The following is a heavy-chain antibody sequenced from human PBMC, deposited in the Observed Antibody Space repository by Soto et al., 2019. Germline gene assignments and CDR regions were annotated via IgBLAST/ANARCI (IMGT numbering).Heavy chain of an antibody. D-gene: IGHD3-22*01. CDR1: GFTFSSYA. Sequence: GGSLRLSCAASGFTFSSYAMHWVRQAPGKGLEWVAVISYDGSNKYYADSVKGRFTISRDNSKNTLYLQMNSLRAEDAAVYYCARVHYDSSGYLTASYYFDYWGQGTLVTVSS. CDR3: ARVHYDSSGYLTASYYFDY. J-gene: IGHJ4*02. V-gene: IGHV3-30-3*01. CDR2: ISYDGSNK.